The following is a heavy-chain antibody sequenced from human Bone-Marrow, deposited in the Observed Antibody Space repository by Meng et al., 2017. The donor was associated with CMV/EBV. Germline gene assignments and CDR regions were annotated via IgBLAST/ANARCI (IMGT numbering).Heavy chain of an antibody. CDR1: GFTFSSYW. V-gene: IGHV3-7*01. CDR2: IKQVGSEK. D-gene: IGHD3-22*01. Sequence: GESLKISCAASGFTFSSYWMSWVRQAPGKGLEGVANIKQVGSEKNYVDSVKGRFTISRDNAKNALYLQMNSLRAEDTAVYYCARERITMIVGLKNYFDYWGQGTLVTVSS. CDR3: ARERITMIVGLKNYFDY. J-gene: IGHJ4*02.